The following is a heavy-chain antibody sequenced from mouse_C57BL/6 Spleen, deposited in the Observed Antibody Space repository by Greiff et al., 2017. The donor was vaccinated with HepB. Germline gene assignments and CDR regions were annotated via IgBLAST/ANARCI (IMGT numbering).Heavy chain of an antibody. J-gene: IGHJ3*01. CDR2: INPSSGYT. D-gene: IGHD1-3*01. CDR3: ARDNSFAY. Sequence: QVQLKESGAELARPGASVKMSCKASGYTFTSYTMHWVKQRPGQGLEWIGYINPSSGYTKYNQKFKDKATLTADKSSSTAYMQLSSLTSEDSAVYYCARDNSFAYWGQGTLVTVSA. V-gene: IGHV1-4*01. CDR1: GYTFTSYT.